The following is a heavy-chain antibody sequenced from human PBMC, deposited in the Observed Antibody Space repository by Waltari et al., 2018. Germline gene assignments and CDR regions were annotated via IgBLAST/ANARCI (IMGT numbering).Heavy chain of an antibody. V-gene: IGHV4-38-2*01. Sequence: QVQLQESGPGLVKPSETLSLTCAVSGYSISSGYYWSWIRQPPGEGLEWIGCLHHSGDTNYNPSIKGRGRITVDTAKNQFSLKLSMVTAGDTDVYDCARGGSTGWEYNYFDYWGQGTPVTVSS. CDR3: ARGGSTGWEYNYFDY. D-gene: IGHD1-26*01. CDR2: LHHSGDT. CDR1: GYSISSGYY. J-gene: IGHJ4*02.